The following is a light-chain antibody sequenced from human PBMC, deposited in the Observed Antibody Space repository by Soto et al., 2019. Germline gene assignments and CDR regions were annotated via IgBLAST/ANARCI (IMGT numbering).Light chain of an antibody. J-gene: IGLJ2*01. CDR3: CSYAGISTFVWI. CDR2: EGS. Sequence: QSALTQPASVSGSPGQSITISCTGTSSDVGSYNLVSWYQQHPGKAPKLMIYEGSKRPSGVSNRFSGSKSGNTASLTISGLQAEDEADYYCCSYAGISTFVWIFGGGTKLTVL. V-gene: IGLV2-23*03. CDR1: SSDVGSYNL.